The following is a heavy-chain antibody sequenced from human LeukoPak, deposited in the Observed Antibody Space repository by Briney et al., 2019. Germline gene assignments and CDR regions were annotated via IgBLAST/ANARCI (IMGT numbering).Heavy chain of an antibody. CDR2: IFYTGST. Sequence: SETLSLTCNVSGGPISSSGYYWGWIRQSTGKGLEWISNIFYTGSTYYNPSFESRVTISLDTSKNRLTLRLTFLTAADTALYFCVRTAYASSWFGPFDIWGQRTMVTVSS. J-gene: IGHJ3*02. V-gene: IGHV4-39*02. D-gene: IGHD3/OR15-3a*01. CDR1: GGPISSSGYY. CDR3: VRTAYASSWFGPFDI.